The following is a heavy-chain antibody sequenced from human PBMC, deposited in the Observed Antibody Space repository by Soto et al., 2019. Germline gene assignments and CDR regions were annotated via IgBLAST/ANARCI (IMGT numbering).Heavy chain of an antibody. CDR3: ARRASVVPAAITLSGWFDP. Sequence: PSETLSLTCAAYGGSFSGYYWIWIRQPPGKGLEWIGEIIHSGSTNYNPSPKSRVTISVDTSKNQFSLKLSSVTAADTAVYYCARRASVVPAAITLSGWFDPWGQGTLVTVSS. J-gene: IGHJ5*02. CDR2: IIHSGST. D-gene: IGHD2-2*01. CDR1: GGSFSGYY. V-gene: IGHV4-34*12.